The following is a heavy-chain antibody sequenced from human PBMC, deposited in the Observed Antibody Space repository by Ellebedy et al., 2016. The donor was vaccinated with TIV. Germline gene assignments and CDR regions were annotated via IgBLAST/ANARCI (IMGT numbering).Heavy chain of an antibody. J-gene: IGHJ5*02. CDR1: GGSIDSSSNY. Sequence: SETLSLTCTVSGGSIDSSSNYWGWIRQPPGKGLEWIGSMYYSGTTYYNPSLKGRVTISVDTSKSQFSLKLTSVTAADTAVYYCARWFGELLYVRWFDPWGQGTLVTVSS. CDR3: ARWFGELLYVRWFDP. D-gene: IGHD3-10*01. CDR2: MYYSGTT. V-gene: IGHV4-39*01.